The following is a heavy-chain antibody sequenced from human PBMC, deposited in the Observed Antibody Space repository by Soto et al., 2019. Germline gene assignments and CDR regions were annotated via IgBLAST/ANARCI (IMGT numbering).Heavy chain of an antibody. CDR3: AKRGIAARVRYYGMDV. J-gene: IGHJ6*02. CDR2: ISGSGGST. CDR1: GFTFSSYA. D-gene: IGHD6-6*01. V-gene: IGHV3-23*01. Sequence: EVQLLESGGGLVQPGGSLRLSCAASGFTFSSYAMSWVRQAPGKGLEWVSAISGSGGSTYYADSVKGRFTLSRDNSKNTLYLQRNSLRAEDTAVYYCAKRGIAARVRYYGMDVWGQGTTVTVSS.